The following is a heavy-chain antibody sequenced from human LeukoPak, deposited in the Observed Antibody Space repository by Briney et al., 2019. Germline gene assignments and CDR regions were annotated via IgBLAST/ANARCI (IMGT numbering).Heavy chain of an antibody. CDR2: ISGSDPTV. J-gene: IGHJ5*02. Sequence: QPGGSLRLSCVASGFTFRTYEMNWVRQAPGKGLEWVSHISGSDPTVYYADSVRRRFTISMDNAKNSLYLQMNSLRAEYTAVYYCARDKIGYYRWFVPWGQGTLVTVSS. CDR1: GFTFRTYE. V-gene: IGHV3-48*03. D-gene: IGHD1-26*01. CDR3: ARDKIGYYRWFVP.